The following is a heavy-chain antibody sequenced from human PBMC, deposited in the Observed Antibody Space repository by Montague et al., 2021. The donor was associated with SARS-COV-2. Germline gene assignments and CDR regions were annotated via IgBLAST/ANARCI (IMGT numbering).Heavy chain of an antibody. J-gene: IGHJ4*02. CDR2: IYYSGST. CDR3: ARHERQWLRLYPYYFDY. Sequence: SETLSLTCTVSGGSISSSSYYWVWLRPPPGQGLECFGSIYYSGSTYYNPSLKSRVTISVDTSKNQFSLKLSSVTAADTAVYYCARHERQWLRLYPYYFDYWGQGTLVTVSS. V-gene: IGHV4-39*01. D-gene: IGHD5-12*01. CDR1: GGSISSSSYY.